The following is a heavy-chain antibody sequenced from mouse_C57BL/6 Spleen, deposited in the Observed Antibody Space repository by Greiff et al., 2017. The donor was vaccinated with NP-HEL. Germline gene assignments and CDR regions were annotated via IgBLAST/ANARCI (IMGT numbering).Heavy chain of an antibody. J-gene: IGHJ2*01. CDR3: ARWGSTTVVKGVYFDY. V-gene: IGHV1-26*01. CDR2: INPNNGGT. Sequence: EVQLQQSGPELVKPGASVKISCKASGYTFTDYYMNWVKQSHGKSLEWIGDINPNNGGTSYNQKFKGKATLTVDKSSSTASMELRSLTSEDSAVYYCARWGSTTVVKGVYFDYWGQGTTLTVSS. D-gene: IGHD1-1*01. CDR1: GYTFTDYY.